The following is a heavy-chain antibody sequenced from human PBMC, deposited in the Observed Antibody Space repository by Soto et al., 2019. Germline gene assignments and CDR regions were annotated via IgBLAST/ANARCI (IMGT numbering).Heavy chain of an antibody. CDR2: IYSTGTT. V-gene: IGHV3-53*01. D-gene: IGHD3-10*01. CDR1: GFTVGNNS. Sequence: EVQLVESGGGLIQPGGSLKLSCAASGFTVGNNSMSWVRQAPGKGLEWVSLIYSTGTTKYADSVNGRFTVSRDNAKNTLYLQMNSLRAEDTAVYYCAKDGRGSGSHYNSFGYWGQGTLVTVSS. J-gene: IGHJ4*02. CDR3: AKDGRGSGSHYNSFGY.